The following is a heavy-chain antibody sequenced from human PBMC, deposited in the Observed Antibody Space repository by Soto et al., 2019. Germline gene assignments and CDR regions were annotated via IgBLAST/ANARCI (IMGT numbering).Heavy chain of an antibody. CDR3: ATTYISSWYSDY. CDR2: ISGNGGRT. D-gene: IGHD6-13*01. J-gene: IGHJ4*02. CDR1: GFTFSSYA. Sequence: EVQLLESGGGVVQPGGSLRLSCAASGFTFSSYAMTWVRQAPGKGLEWVSLISGNGGRTYYADSVKGRFTISRDNSMNKLSLRMNNLRAEDTAVYYCATTYISSWYSDYWGQGTLVTVSS. V-gene: IGHV3-23*01.